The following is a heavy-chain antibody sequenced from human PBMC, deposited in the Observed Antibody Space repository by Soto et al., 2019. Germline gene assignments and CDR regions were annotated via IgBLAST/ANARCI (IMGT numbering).Heavy chain of an antibody. D-gene: IGHD2-21*01. CDR2: IDPVDSYA. CDR1: GFSFTDYW. V-gene: IGHV5-10-1*01. CDR3: ARIESMARNWFDP. J-gene: IGHJ5*02. Sequence: PGESLKISCQGSGFSFTDYWISWVRQMPGKGLEWMGNIDPVDSYANYSPSFQGHVTFSVDTSISTAYLQWSSLKASDTAMYFCARIESMARNWFDPWGQGTLVPVSS.